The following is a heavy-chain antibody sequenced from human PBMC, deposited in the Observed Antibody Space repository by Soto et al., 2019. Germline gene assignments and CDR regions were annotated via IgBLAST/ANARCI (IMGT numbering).Heavy chain of an antibody. V-gene: IGHV4-30-2*01. CDR1: GGSVSSGDFS. D-gene: IGHD5-12*01. CDR3: ARHSRGMATSLNWFFEL. Sequence: QLQLQESGSGLVKPSQTLSLTCGVSGGSVSSGDFSWTWIRQPPGKGLEWIGHIYHSGKTYYTPSLKSRVIISAYRSKNQFSLNLTSVTAADTAVYYCARHSRGMATSLNWFFELWGRGTLVTVSS. CDR2: IYHSGKT. J-gene: IGHJ2*01.